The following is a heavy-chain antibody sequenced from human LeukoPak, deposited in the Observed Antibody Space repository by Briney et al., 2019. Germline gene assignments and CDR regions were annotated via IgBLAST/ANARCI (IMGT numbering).Heavy chain of an antibody. CDR3: ARGLQDYYESSGYYWDGGS. CDR2: IHHSGST. J-gene: IGHJ5*02. D-gene: IGHD3-22*01. V-gene: IGHV4-4*02. Sequence: SETLSLTCAVSGGSISSSNWWSWVRQPPGKGLEWIGEIHHSGSTNYNPSLKSRVTISVDKFKNQFSLKLTSVTAADTAVYYCARGLQDYYESSGYYWDGGSWGQGTLVTVSS. CDR1: GGSISSSNW.